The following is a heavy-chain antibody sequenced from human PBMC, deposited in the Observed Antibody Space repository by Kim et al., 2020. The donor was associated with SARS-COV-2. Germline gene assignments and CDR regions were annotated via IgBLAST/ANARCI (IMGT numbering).Heavy chain of an antibody. CDR3: ARVVLSPYYGSGSPPTPDY. D-gene: IGHD3-10*01. Sequence: GGSLRLSCAASGFTFSSYAMSWVRQAPGKGLEWVSVFYSGGSSTSYADSVKGRFTISRDNSKNTLYLQMNSLRAADTAVYYCARVVLSPYYGSGSPPTPDYWGQGTLVTVSS. J-gene: IGHJ4*02. CDR1: GFTFSSYA. CDR2: FYSGGSST. V-gene: IGHV3-23*03.